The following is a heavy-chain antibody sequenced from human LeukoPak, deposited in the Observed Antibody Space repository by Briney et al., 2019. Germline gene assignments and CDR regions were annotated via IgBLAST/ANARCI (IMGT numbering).Heavy chain of an antibody. V-gene: IGHV3-23*01. CDR1: GFIFGSSG. CDR2: ISNSATYT. Sequence: GGSLRLSCAASGFIFGSSGMSWVRQAPGKVLEWVAGISNSATYTYYADSVKGRFTISRDNAKYSLYLQMNSLRAEDTAVYYCAELGITVIGGVWGKGTTVTIPS. CDR3: AELGITVIGGV. J-gene: IGHJ6*04. D-gene: IGHD3-10*02.